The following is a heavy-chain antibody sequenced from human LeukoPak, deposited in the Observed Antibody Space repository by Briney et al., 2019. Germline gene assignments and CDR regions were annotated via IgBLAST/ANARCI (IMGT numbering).Heavy chain of an antibody. Sequence: SETLSLTCAVYGGSFSGYYWSWIRQPPGKGLEWIGEINHSGSTNYNPSLKSRVTISVDTSKNQFSLKLSSVTAADTAVYYCARVGLRWNDADYWGQGTLVTVSS. CDR3: ARVGLRWNDADY. D-gene: IGHD1-1*01. J-gene: IGHJ4*02. CDR2: INHSGST. V-gene: IGHV4-34*01. CDR1: GGSFSGYY.